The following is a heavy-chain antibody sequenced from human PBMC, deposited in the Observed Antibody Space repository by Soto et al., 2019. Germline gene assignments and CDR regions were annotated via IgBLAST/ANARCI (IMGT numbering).Heavy chain of an antibody. V-gene: IGHV3-23*01. CDR2: ISGSGGST. CDR3: AKDSASAAGLDY. J-gene: IGHJ4*02. D-gene: IGHD6-13*01. CDR1: GFTLSSYA. Sequence: GGSLRLSCAACGFTLSSYAMTWARQAPGKALEWVSAISGSGGSTYYADSVKGRVTISRDNSKNTLYLQMNSLRAEDTAVYYCAKDSASAAGLDYWGQGTLVTVSS.